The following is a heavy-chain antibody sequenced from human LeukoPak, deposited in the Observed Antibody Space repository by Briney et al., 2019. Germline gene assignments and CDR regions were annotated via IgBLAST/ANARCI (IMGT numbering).Heavy chain of an antibody. Sequence: ASVKVSCKASGGTFSSYAISWARQAPGQGLEWMGRIIPIFGTANYAQKFQGRVTITTDESTSTAYMELSSLRSEDTAVYYCALDIVATIGQYNWFDPWGQGTLVTVSS. J-gene: IGHJ5*02. D-gene: IGHD5-12*01. CDR1: GGTFSSYA. CDR3: ALDIVATIGQYNWFDP. CDR2: IIPIFGTA. V-gene: IGHV1-69*05.